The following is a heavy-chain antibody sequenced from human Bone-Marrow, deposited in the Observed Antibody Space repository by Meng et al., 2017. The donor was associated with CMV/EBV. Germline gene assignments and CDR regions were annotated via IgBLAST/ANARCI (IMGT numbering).Heavy chain of an antibody. CDR2: INHSGST. Sequence: SETLSLTCAVYGGSFSGYYWSWIRQPPGKGLEWIGEINHSGSTNYNPSLKSRVTISVDTSKNQFSLKLSSVTAADTAVYYCARGRGVVKQYYFDYWGQGTLVTFSS. J-gene: IGHJ4*02. D-gene: IGHD3-3*01. V-gene: IGHV4-34*01. CDR1: GGSFSGYY. CDR3: ARGRGVVKQYYFDY.